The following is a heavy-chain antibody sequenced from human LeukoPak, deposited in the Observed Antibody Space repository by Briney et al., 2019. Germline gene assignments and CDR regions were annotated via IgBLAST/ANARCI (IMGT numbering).Heavy chain of an antibody. CDR2: IHPNSDGT. J-gene: IGHJ2*01. D-gene: IGHD5-24*01. CDR3: ARDRGMATITWSYWYFDL. CDR1: GYTFTNYY. V-gene: IGHV1-2*02. Sequence: GASVKVSCKASGYTFTNYYMHWVRQAPGQGLEWMGWIHPNSDGTNYAQKFQGRVTMTRDTSINTAYMELSSLRSEDTAVYYCARDRGMATITWSYWYFDLWGRSTLVTVSS.